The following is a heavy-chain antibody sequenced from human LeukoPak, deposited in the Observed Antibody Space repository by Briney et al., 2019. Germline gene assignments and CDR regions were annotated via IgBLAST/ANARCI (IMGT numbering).Heavy chain of an antibody. D-gene: IGHD2-2*01. CDR3: ARQPDIVVVPAAKDAFDI. V-gene: IGHV4-39*01. Sequence: PSETLSLAFSVSGDSISSSSYYWGWIRQPPGKGLEWSVSIYYSGSTYYNPSLKSRVTISVDTPHNHFSLNLSTVPAADTAVYYCARQPDIVVVPAAKDAFDIWGQGTMVTVSS. CDR1: GDSISSSSYY. CDR2: IYYSGST. J-gene: IGHJ3*02.